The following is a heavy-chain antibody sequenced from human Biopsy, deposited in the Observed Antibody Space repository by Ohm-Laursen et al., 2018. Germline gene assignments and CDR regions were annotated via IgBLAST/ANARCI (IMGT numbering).Heavy chain of an antibody. CDR1: GFTFSSYA. D-gene: IGHD3-22*01. Sequence: LRLSCAASGFTFSSYAMSWVRQAPGKGLEWVSAITSSGDTTYYSDSVKGRFTISRDSSKNTLHLQMNSLRAEDTAVYYCAKDKGYYYDRSVYYYFDYWGQGTLVTVSS. V-gene: IGHV3-23*01. CDR2: ITSSGDTT. CDR3: AKDKGYYYDRSVYYYFDY. J-gene: IGHJ4*02.